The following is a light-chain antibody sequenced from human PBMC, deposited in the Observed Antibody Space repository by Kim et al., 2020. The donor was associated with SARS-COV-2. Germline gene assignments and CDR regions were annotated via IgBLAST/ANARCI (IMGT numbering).Light chain of an antibody. CDR3: QQCYNWPPWT. J-gene: IGKJ1*01. CDR2: GAS. Sequence: SPGESAPLSCRASQSVSSNLAWYQQKPGQAPRLLVYGASTRATGIPARFSGSGSGTEFTLTNSSLQSEDFAVYYCQQCYNWPPWTFGQGTKVDIK. V-gene: IGKV3-15*01. CDR1: QSVSSN.